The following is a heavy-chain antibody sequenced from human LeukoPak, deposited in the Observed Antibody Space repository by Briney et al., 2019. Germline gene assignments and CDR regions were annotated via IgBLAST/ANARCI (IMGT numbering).Heavy chain of an antibody. CDR3: ARSVQGGFDI. Sequence: GGSLRLSCAASGFTFSNYALNWVRQAPGKGLEWVSYISSGGTTIYYADSVKGRFTFSRDNAKNTLYLQMNSLRAEDTAVYYCARSVQGGFDIWGQGTMVTVSS. CDR2: ISSGGTTI. J-gene: IGHJ3*02. CDR1: GFTFSNYA. V-gene: IGHV3-48*03. D-gene: IGHD2-15*01.